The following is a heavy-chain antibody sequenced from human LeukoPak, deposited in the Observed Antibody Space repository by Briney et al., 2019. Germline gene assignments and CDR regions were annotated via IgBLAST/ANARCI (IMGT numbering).Heavy chain of an antibody. CDR1: GFTFSRYS. J-gene: IGHJ5*02. V-gene: IGHV3-21*01. CDR3: ARDGLGAEGWFDP. CDR2: ISTSSYR. Sequence: PGGSLRLSCAASGFTFSRYSMNWVRQAPGKGLEWVSSISTSSYRYYADSVKGRFTISRDNAKNSLSLQMNSLRAGDTAVYYCARDGLGAEGWFDPWGQGTLVTVSS.